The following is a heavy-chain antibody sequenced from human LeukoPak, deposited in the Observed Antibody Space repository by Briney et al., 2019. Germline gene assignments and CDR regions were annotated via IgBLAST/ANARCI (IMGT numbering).Heavy chain of an antibody. J-gene: IGHJ4*02. D-gene: IGHD3-22*01. V-gene: IGHV4-39*01. CDR2: IYYSGSN. CDR3: ARRRDYYDSSGTYDY. CDR1: GGPISSLIYY. Sequence: SETLSLICTVSGGPISSLIYYLGWIRQPPGKGLEWIGNIYYSGSNYYNPSLKRRVTISVDTSKNQFSLTLSSVTAADTAVYYCARRRDYYDSSGTYDYWGQGTLVTVSS.